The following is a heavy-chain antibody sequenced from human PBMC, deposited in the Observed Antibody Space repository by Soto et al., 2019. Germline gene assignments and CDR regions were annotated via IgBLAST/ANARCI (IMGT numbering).Heavy chain of an antibody. CDR3: ARQLGVNYYYYYGMDV. V-gene: IGHV3-21*01. CDR2: ISSSSSYI. CDR1: GFTFSSYS. D-gene: IGHD3-22*01. Sequence: PGGSLRLSCAASGFTFSSYSINWVRQAPGKGLEWVSSISSSSSYIYYADSVKGRFTISRDNAKNSLYLQMNSLRAEDTAVYYCARQLGVNYYYYYGMDVWGQGTTVTVSS. J-gene: IGHJ6*02.